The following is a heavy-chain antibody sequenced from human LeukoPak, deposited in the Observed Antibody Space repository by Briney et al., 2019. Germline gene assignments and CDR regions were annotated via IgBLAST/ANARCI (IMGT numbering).Heavy chain of an antibody. CDR3: VRDSYTNTWHFQDEDY. Sequence: QSGGSLRLSCAASGFIFDDYGMSWVRQAPGKGLEWVANIRQDGNDKYYVDSVKGRFTISRDNAKNSLFLQMNSLRAEDTAVYYCVRDSYTNTWHFQDEDYWGRGTLVTVSS. J-gene: IGHJ4*02. D-gene: IGHD2-2*02. CDR2: IRQDGNDK. V-gene: IGHV3-7*01. CDR1: GFIFDDYG.